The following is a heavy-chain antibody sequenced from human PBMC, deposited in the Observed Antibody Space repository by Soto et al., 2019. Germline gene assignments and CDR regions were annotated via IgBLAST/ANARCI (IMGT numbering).Heavy chain of an antibody. CDR3: ARGAFGYCSGGSCPGGDAFDI. J-gene: IGHJ3*02. CDR2: INPSGGST. Sequence: EASVKVSCKASGYTFTSYHMHWVRQAPGQGLEWKGIINPSGGSTSYAQKFQGRVTMTRDTSTSTVYMELSSLRSEDTAVYYCARGAFGYCSGGSCPGGDAFDIWGQGTMVTVSS. V-gene: IGHV1-46*03. D-gene: IGHD2-15*01. CDR1: GYTFTSYH.